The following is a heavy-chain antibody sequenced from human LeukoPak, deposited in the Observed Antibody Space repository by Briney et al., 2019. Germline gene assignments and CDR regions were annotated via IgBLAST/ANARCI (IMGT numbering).Heavy chain of an antibody. Sequence: GGSLRLSCAASGFTFSDYYMSWVRQAPGKGLEWVSVIYSGGSTYYADSVKGRFTISRDNSKNTLYLQMNSLRAEDTAVYYCARDLPPRDYWGQGTLVTVSS. CDR3: ARDLPPRDY. CDR1: GFTFSDYY. CDR2: IYSGGST. V-gene: IGHV3-66*01. J-gene: IGHJ4*02.